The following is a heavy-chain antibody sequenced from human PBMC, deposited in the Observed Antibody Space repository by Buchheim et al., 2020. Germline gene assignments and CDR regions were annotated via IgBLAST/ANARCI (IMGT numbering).Heavy chain of an antibody. Sequence: QVQLQESGPGLVKPSETLSLTCTVSGGSISSGGYYWSWIRQPPGKGLEYIGYISYTGSTYHNPSLQSRVTISVDRSKNQFSLKLSSVTAADTAVYYCARGSVTWAFDIWGQGT. CDR3: ARGSVTWAFDI. D-gene: IGHD3-10*01. CDR2: ISYTGST. J-gene: IGHJ3*02. V-gene: IGHV4-30-4*01. CDR1: GGSISSGGYY.